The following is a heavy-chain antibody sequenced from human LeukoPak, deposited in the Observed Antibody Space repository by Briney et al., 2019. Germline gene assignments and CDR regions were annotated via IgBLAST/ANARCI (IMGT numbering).Heavy chain of an antibody. D-gene: IGHD2-2*02. CDR1: GGSLSSSSYY. CDR2: IYYSGST. Sequence: PPETLSLTCTVSGGSLSSSSYYWGWISQPPGKGLEWIGSIYYSGSTYYKPSLKSRVTISVDTSKNQFSLKLSSVTAADTAVYCCARHRWGYCSSTSCYMSYYYYYMDVWGKGTTVTVSS. V-gene: IGHV4-39*01. J-gene: IGHJ6*03. CDR3: ARHRWGYCSSTSCYMSYYYYYMDV.